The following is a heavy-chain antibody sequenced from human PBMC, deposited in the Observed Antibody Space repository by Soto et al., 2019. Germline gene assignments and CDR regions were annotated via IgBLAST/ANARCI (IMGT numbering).Heavy chain of an antibody. J-gene: IGHJ4*02. CDR2: IYSGGST. V-gene: IGHV4-4*07. D-gene: IGHD6-19*01. CDR3: AGSGYSSRVVDY. Sequence: QVQLQESGPGLVKPSETLSLTCTVSGGSISSYYWSWIRQPAGKGLEWIGRIYSGGSTNYNPSLKSRVTLSVDTSKNQFSLKLSSVTAADTAVYYCAGSGYSSRVVDYWGQGTLVTVSS. CDR1: GGSISSYY.